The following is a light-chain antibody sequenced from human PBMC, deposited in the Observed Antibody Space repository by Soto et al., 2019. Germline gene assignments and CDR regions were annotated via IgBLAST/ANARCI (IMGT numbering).Light chain of an antibody. V-gene: IGLV2-14*01. Sequence: QAVLTQPASVSGSPGQSITISCTGASSDIDVYNYVSWYQQHPGKAPKLMIYEVSNRPSGVSNRFSGSKSDNTASLTISGLHAEDEADYYCSSYTGSSTWVFGGGTKVTVL. CDR3: SSYTGSSTWV. J-gene: IGLJ3*02. CDR2: EVS. CDR1: SSDIDVYNY.